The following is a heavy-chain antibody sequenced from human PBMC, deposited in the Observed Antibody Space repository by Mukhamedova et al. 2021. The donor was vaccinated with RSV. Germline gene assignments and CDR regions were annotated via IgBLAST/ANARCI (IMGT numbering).Heavy chain of an antibody. CDR3: AVTAYKPIGAR. V-gene: IGHV3-23*01. Sequence: GKGLEWVSAISGSGGSTYYADSVKGRFTISRDNSKNTLYLQMNSLRAEYTAVYYCAVTAYKPIGARWGQGTMVTGSS. J-gene: IGHJ3*01. D-gene: IGHD3-10*01. CDR2: ISGSGGST.